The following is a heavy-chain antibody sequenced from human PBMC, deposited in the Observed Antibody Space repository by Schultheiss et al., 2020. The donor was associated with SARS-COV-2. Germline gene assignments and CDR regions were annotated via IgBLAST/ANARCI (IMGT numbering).Heavy chain of an antibody. D-gene: IGHD2-2*01. CDR3: TGIVVVPAALKEPYYYYGMDV. V-gene: IGHV3-15*01. J-gene: IGHJ6*02. CDR1: GFTFSNAW. Sequence: GGSLRLSCAASGFTFSNAWMSWVRQAPGKGLEWVGRIKSKTDGGTTDYAAPVKGRFTISRDDSKNTLYLQMNSLKTEDTAVYYCTGIVVVPAALKEPYYYYGMDVWGQGTTVTVSS. CDR2: IKSKTDGGTT.